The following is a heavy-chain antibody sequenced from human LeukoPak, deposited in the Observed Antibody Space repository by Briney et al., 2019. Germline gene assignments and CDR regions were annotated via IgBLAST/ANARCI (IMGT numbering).Heavy chain of an antibody. CDR1: EFTFSDYS. CDR3: AKGTGAGSYWVDY. Sequence: PGAALRLSCAASEFTFSDYSMNWVRQAPGKRLEWVASISTSSSYIYYADSVKGRFTISRDNAKNSVYLQMNSLRGEDTALYYCAKGTGAGSYWVDYWGQGTLVTVSS. V-gene: IGHV3-21*01. CDR2: ISTSSSYI. J-gene: IGHJ4*02. D-gene: IGHD3-10*01.